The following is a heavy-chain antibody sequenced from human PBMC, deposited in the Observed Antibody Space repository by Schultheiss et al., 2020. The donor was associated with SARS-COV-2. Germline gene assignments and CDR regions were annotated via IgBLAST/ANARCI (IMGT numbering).Heavy chain of an antibody. Sequence: GGSLRLSCAASGFTFSSYGMHWVRQAPGKGLEWVAVISYDGSNKYYADSVKGRFTVSRDNAKNSLYLQMNSLRAEDTAVYYCARQLIHYYDFWSGYYDRCGPADYWGQGTLVTVSS. J-gene: IGHJ4*02. CDR2: ISYDGSNK. CDR1: GFTFSSYG. V-gene: IGHV3-30*12. CDR3: ARQLIHYYDFWSGYYDRCGPADY. D-gene: IGHD3-3*01.